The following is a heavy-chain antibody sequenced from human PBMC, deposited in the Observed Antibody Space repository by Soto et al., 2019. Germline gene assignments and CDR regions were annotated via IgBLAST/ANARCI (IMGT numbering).Heavy chain of an antibody. J-gene: IGHJ4*02. CDR1: GFTFTSSA. D-gene: IGHD2-8*02. CDR2: INSGSNT. Sequence: GGSLSLSCAASGFTFTSSAMSWVRQAPGKGLEWVSTINSGSNTYYADSVKGRFTISRDNSKNTLYLEMNSLRAEDTAVYYCASRGVYYFDHWGQGSLVTVSS. V-gene: IGHV3-23*01. CDR3: ASRGVYYFDH.